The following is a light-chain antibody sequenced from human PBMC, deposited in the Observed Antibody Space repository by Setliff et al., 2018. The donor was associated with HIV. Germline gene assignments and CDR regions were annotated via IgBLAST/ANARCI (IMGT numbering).Light chain of an antibody. CDR1: SSDFGAYDY. CDR2: DVT. Sequence: QSVLPQPRSVSGSPGQSVTISCTGTSSDFGAYDYVSWYQQHPGKAPKLIIFDVTERPSGVPDRFSGSKSGNTASLTISGLQSADEADYYCCSNAARPTFYVFGTGTKVTV. V-gene: IGLV2-11*01. J-gene: IGLJ1*01. CDR3: CSNAARPTFYV.